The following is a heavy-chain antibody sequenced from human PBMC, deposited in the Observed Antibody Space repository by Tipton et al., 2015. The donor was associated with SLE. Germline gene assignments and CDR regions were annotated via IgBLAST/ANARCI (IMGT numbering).Heavy chain of an antibody. CDR1: GGSITSSRHF. Sequence: TLSLTCTVSGGSITSSRHFWGWIRQPPGKGLEWIGLLYYGIDTYFNPSLESPATISVDTSKNQFSLHLTSVTAADTAVYFCVRGYCSDGVCYGRGFFDYWGQGNLVTVSS. CDR2: LYYGIDT. V-gene: IGHV4-39*07. J-gene: IGHJ4*02. CDR3: VRGYCSDGVCYGRGFFDY. D-gene: IGHD2-8*01.